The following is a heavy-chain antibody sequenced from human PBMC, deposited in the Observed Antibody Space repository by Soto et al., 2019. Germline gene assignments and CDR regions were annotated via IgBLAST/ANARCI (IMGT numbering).Heavy chain of an antibody. CDR1: GGSISSYY. D-gene: IGHD3-10*01. CDR2: IYYSGTT. J-gene: IGHJ4*02. Sequence: PSATLSLTCTVSGGSISSYYWSWIRQPPGKRLEWIGYIYYSGTTNYNPSLKSRVTISVDRSKNQFSLKLSSVTAADTAVYYCARALSRLWFGELSADFDYRGQGTLVTVSS. CDR3: ARALSRLWFGELSADFDY. V-gene: IGHV4-59*12.